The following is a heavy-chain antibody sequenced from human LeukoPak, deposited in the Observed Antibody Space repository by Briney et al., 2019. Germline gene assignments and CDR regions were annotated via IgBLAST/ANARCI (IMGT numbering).Heavy chain of an antibody. CDR1: GFTFSNSW. Sequence: HPGGSLRLSCAASGFTFSNSWMHWVRHGPGKGPVWVSRIKSEGSYITYADSVKGRFIISRDNAENTLYLQMNSLRVDDTAVYYCATGDSGWYNYWGQGTLVTVSA. CDR2: IKSEGSYI. J-gene: IGHJ4*02. D-gene: IGHD6-19*01. CDR3: ATGDSGWYNY. V-gene: IGHV3-74*03.